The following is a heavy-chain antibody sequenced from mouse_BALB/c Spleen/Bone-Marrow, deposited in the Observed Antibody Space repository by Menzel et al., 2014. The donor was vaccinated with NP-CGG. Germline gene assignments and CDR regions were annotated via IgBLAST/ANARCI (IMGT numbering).Heavy chain of an antibody. Sequence: EVKVVESGGGLVKPGGSLKLSCAASGFAFSSYDMSWVRQTPEKRLEWVAYISSGGGSTYYPDTVKGRFTISRDNAKNTLCLQMSSLKSEDTAMYYCAREVLRDYFDYWGQGTTLTVSS. D-gene: IGHD1-1*01. CDR1: GFAFSSYD. CDR3: AREVLRDYFDY. J-gene: IGHJ2*01. V-gene: IGHV5-12-1*01. CDR2: ISSGGGST.